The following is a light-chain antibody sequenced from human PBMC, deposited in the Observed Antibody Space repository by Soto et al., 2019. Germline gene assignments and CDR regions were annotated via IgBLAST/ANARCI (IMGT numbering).Light chain of an antibody. CDR3: SSYRSVGTVV. V-gene: IGLV2-14*01. CDR1: SSDIGGYNY. Sequence: QSALTQPASVSGSPGQSITISCTGTSSDIGGYNYVSWYQQHPGKAPRVMIYEVTNRPSGVSTRFSGSKTGNTASLTISGLQPEDEAYYYCSSYRSVGTVVFVTGTKVTVL. CDR2: EVT. J-gene: IGLJ1*01.